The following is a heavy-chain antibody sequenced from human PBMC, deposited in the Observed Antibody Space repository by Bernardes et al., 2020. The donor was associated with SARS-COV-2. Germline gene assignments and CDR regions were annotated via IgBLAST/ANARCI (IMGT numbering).Heavy chain of an antibody. D-gene: IGHD3-22*01. Sequence: GGSLRLSCAASGFAFSSFSMTWVRQAPGKGLERVSTISGSGTNTYYADSVRGRFTISRDNSKSTLYVQMSSLRTEDTAVYYCVKDQSPYYSDSSGAGAGHWGQGTLVTVSS. CDR2: ISGSGTNT. V-gene: IGHV3-23*01. CDR1: GFAFSSFS. CDR3: VKDQSPYYSDSSGAGAGH. J-gene: IGHJ4*02.